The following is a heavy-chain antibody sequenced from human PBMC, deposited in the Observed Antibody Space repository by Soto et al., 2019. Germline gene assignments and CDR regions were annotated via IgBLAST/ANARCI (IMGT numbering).Heavy chain of an antibody. D-gene: IGHD7-27*01. CDR2: ISGSGGST. CDR3: AKDLHVNWGSKGAFGY. J-gene: IGHJ4*02. V-gene: IGHV3-23*01. Sequence: EVQLLESGGGLVQPGGSLRLSCAASGFTFSSYAMSWVRQAPGKGLEWVSAISGSGGSTYYADSVKGRFTISRDNSKNTLYLEMDSLRAEDTAVYYCAKDLHVNWGSKGAFGYWGQGTLVTVSS. CDR1: GFTFSSYA.